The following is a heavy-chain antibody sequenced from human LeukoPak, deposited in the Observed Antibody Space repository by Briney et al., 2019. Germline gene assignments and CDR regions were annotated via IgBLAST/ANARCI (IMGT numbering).Heavy chain of an antibody. D-gene: IGHD3-3*01. CDR1: GFTFAGHT. CDR2: ICGRDDRT. CDR3: AKDPNPFYDFWSGYK. V-gene: IGHV3-23*01. J-gene: IGHJ4*02. Sequence: GGSLRLSCAASGFTFAGHTMTWLRQAPGKGLEWVSIICGRDDRTYYADSVEGRFTISRDNPKNILYLQMSSLRAEDTAVYYCAKDPNPFYDFWSGYKWGQGTLVTVSS.